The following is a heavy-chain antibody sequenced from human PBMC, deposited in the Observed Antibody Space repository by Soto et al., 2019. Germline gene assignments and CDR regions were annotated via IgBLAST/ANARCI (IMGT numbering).Heavy chain of an antibody. CDR2: IIPIFPTG. CDR3: ANEVLTATSDDYYGMDV. J-gene: IGHJ6*01. D-gene: IGHD2-21*02. Sequence: QVQLVHSGAEVKKPGSSVKVSCKASGGNFSNYAISWVRQAPGQGLEWMGGIIPIFPTGNYAQKFRGRVTISADKSTSTIYMELSSLRSEDTAVYYCANEVLTATSDDYYGMDVWGQGATVTDSS. V-gene: IGHV1-69*06. CDR1: GGNFSNYA.